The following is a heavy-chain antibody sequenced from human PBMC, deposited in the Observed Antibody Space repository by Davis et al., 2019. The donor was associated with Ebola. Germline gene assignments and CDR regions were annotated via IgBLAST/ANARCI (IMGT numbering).Heavy chain of an antibody. CDR1: GGTFSSYA. Sequence: SVKVSCKASGGTFSSYAISWVRQAPGQGLEWMGRIIPILGIANYAQKFQGRVTITADKSTSTAYMELSSLRSEDTAVYYCARMDIAMVRMDYYYGMDVWGQGTTVTVSS. J-gene: IGHJ6*02. V-gene: IGHV1-69*04. CDR3: ARMDIAMVRMDYYYGMDV. D-gene: IGHD5-18*01. CDR2: IIPILGIA.